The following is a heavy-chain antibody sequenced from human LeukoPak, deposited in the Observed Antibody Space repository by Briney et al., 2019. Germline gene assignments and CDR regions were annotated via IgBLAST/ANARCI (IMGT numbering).Heavy chain of an antibody. D-gene: IGHD1-26*01. CDR3: ARGVGAVYWYCDL. Sequence: SETLSLTCTVPGGSVSSGNYYWSWTRQPPGKGLEWIGYIYYSGSTNYNPSLESRVTVSVDTSKNQFSLKLTAVTAADTAVYYCARGVGAVYWYCDLWGRGTLVTVSS. V-gene: IGHV4-61*01. CDR1: GGSVSSGNYY. J-gene: IGHJ2*01. CDR2: IYYSGST.